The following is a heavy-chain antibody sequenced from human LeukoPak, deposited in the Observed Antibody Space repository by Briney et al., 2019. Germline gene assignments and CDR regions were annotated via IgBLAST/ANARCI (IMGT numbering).Heavy chain of an antibody. J-gene: IGHJ4*02. D-gene: IGHD6-19*01. CDR2: IYYSGST. CDR1: GGSISSYY. Sequence: SETLSLTCTVSGGSISSYYWSWIRQPPGKGLEWIGYIYYSGSTNYNPSLKSRVTISVDTSKNQFSLKLSSVTAADMAVYYCATGGESAWYRSGPFDYWGQGTLVTVCS. CDR3: ATGGESAWYRSGPFDY. V-gene: IGHV4-59*01.